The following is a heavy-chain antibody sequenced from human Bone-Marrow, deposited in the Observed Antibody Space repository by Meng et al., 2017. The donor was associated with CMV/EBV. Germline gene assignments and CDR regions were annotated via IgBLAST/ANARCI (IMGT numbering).Heavy chain of an antibody. CDR1: GFTFSRYW. Sequence: GGSLRLSCAASGFTFSRYWMHWVRQAPGKGLVWVSSINTDGSSTTYADSVKGRFTISRDNAKNTLYLQMNSLRAEDTAVYYCARGGTTSPLGYWGQGTLVTVSS. CDR3: ARGGTTSPLGY. V-gene: IGHV3-74*01. D-gene: IGHD1-7*01. J-gene: IGHJ4*02. CDR2: INTDGSST.